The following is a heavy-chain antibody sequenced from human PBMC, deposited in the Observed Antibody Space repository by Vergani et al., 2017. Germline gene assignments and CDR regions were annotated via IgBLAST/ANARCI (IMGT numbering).Heavy chain of an antibody. CDR1: GGSISSSSYY. CDR3: ARSSCSGGSCYGDAFDI. V-gene: IGHV4-39*01. Sequence: QLQLQESGPGLVKPSETLSLTCTVSGGSISSSSYYWGWIRQPPGKGLEWIGSIYYSGSTYYNPSLKSRVTISVDPSKNQFSLKMSSVTAADTAVYYCARSSCSGGSCYGDAFDIWGQGTMVTVSS. J-gene: IGHJ3*02. D-gene: IGHD2-15*01. CDR2: IYYSGST.